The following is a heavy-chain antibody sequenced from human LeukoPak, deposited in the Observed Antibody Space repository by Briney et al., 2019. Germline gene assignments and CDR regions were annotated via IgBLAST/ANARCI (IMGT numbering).Heavy chain of an antibody. Sequence: GGSLRLSCAASGFTFSSYWMHWVRQAPGKGLMWVSRIHRDGSSTTYADSVKGRFTISRDNVKNTVYLQMNSLRAEDTAVYYCARQREMTTIFSALGYWGQGTLVTVSS. V-gene: IGHV3-74*01. D-gene: IGHD5-24*01. CDR2: IHRDGSST. CDR3: ARQREMTTIFSALGY. CDR1: GFTFSSYW. J-gene: IGHJ4*02.